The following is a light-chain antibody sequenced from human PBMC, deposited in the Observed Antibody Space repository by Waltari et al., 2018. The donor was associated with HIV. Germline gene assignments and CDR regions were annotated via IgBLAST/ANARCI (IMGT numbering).Light chain of an antibody. CDR3: QSADSHGTDPWV. V-gene: IGLV3-25*03. J-gene: IGLJ3*02. CDR2: NDN. Sequence: SYELTQPPSVSVSPGQTARITCSGDALPKKYAYWYQQQPDQAPVLVIYNDNERPSGIPKRFSGSSSGTTVTLTVSLGQAEDEADYYCQSADSHGTDPWVYGGGTKLTVL. CDR1: ALPKKY.